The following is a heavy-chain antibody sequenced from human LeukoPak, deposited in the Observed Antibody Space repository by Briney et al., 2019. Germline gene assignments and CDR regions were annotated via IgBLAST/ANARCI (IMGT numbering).Heavy chain of an antibody. V-gene: IGHV3-53*01. J-gene: IGHJ4*02. CDR1: GFTVGSNY. D-gene: IGHD5-18*01. CDR3: ARDRGYSYGLDY. Sequence: GGSLRLSCAASGFTVGSNYMSWVRQAPGKGLEWVSVIYSGGSTYYADSVKGRFTISRDNSKNTLYLQMNSLRAEDTAVYYCARDRGYSYGLDYWGQGTLVTVSS. CDR2: IYSGGST.